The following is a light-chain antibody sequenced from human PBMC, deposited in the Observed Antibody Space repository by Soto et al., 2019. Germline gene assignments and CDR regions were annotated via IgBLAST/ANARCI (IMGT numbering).Light chain of an antibody. V-gene: IGKV3-20*01. J-gene: IGKJ1*01. CDR2: DAS. CDR1: QSIGSNL. CDR3: QQYGSSPWT. Sequence: DIVLTQSPGSLCVCPGEGGNLXCTASQSIGSNLPASYQPKPGKAPTLLXYDASSRAACIPDRFSGSGSGTDFTITITRLEPEDFAVYYCQQYGSSPWTFGQGTKVE.